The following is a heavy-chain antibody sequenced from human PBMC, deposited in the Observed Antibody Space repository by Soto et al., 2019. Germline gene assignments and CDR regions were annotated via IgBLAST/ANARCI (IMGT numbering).Heavy chain of an antibody. V-gene: IGHV3-7*01. J-gene: IGHJ4*02. CDR3: ARTGDGHHDFLDY. Sequence: VHLEESGGGLVQPGGSLRLSCAASGFTFSSYWMNWVRQAQGKGLEWVANINQDGNEDNLLDSVKGRFTISRDNAKNSLFLQMTSLRVDVTAVYYYARTGDGHHDFLDYWGQGALVSVSS. D-gene: IGHD1-1*01. CDR1: GFTFSSYW. CDR2: INQDGNED.